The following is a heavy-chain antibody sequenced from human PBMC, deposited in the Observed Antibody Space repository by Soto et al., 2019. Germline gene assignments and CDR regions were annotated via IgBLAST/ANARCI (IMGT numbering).Heavy chain of an antibody. Sequence: EVQLVESGGGLVQPGGSLRLSCAASGFTLSSNRMHWVRQIPGKGLLWVSRINSDGSSTSYADSVEGRFTVSRDNARSTLYLQMSSLRVEDTAVYYCASGAAFRGQGILVTVSS. CDR2: INSDGSST. V-gene: IGHV3-74*01. J-gene: IGHJ4*02. CDR1: GFTLSSNR. D-gene: IGHD6-25*01. CDR3: ASGAAF.